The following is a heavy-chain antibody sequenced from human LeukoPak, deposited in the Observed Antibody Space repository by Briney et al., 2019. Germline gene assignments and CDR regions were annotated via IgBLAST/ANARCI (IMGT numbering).Heavy chain of an antibody. V-gene: IGHV1-2*06. CDR2: IHCKSGGT. CDR1: GYTFTGYY. J-gene: IGHJ4*02. CDR3: ARDQEGFDY. Sequence: ASVKVSCKASGYTFTGYYIHWVRQAPGQGLEWMGRIHCKSGGTTYAQKFQGRVTVTRDTSTSTVHMELSGLRSEDTAVYYCARDQEGFDYWGQGTLVTVSS.